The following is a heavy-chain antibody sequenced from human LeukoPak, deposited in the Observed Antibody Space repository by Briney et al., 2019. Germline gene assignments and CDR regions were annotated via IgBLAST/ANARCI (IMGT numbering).Heavy chain of an antibody. D-gene: IGHD3-22*01. CDR3: ARDRGDYYYSSGYSTLDY. CDR2: IYHSGST. J-gene: IGHJ4*02. Sequence: SQTLSLTCTVSGGSISRGGYYWSWIRQPPGEGLGWIGYIYHSGSTYYNPSLKSRVTISVDRSKNQFSLKLSSVTAADTAVYYCARDRGDYYYSSGYSTLDYWGQGTLVTVSS. V-gene: IGHV4-30-2*01. CDR1: GGSISRGGYY.